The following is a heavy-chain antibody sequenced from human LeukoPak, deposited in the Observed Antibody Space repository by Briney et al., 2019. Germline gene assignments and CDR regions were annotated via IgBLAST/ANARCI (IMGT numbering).Heavy chain of an antibody. D-gene: IGHD6-13*01. J-gene: IGHJ4*02. CDR3: ARARRLPGYSSSQPYYFDY. Sequence: SETLSLTCAVYGGSFSGYYWSWIRQPPGKGLEWIGEINHSGSTNYNPSLKSRVTISVDTSKNQFSLKLSSVTAADTAVYYCARARRLPGYSSSQPYYFDYWGQGTLVTVSS. V-gene: IGHV4-34*01. CDR1: GGSFSGYY. CDR2: INHSGST.